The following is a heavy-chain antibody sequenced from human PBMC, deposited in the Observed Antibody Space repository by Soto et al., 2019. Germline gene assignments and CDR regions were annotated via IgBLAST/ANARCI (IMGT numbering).Heavy chain of an antibody. Sequence: GGSLRLSCSASGFTISNAWMSWVRQAPGKGLEWVGRIKSKADGGTTDYAAPVKGRFTISRDDSKNTLYLQMNSLKTEDTAVYYCTTWISATRGMDVWGQGTTVTVSS. V-gene: IGHV3-15*01. D-gene: IGHD2-2*03. CDR3: TTWISATRGMDV. J-gene: IGHJ6*02. CDR1: GFTISNAW. CDR2: IKSKADGGTT.